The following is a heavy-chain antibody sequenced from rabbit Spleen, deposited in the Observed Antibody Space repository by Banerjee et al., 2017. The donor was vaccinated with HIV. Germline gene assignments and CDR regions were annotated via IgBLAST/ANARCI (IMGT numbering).Heavy chain of an antibody. Sequence: QSLEESGGDLVKPGGTLTLTCTASGFSFSSSDYMCWVRQAPGKGLEWISCIASGSSGFTYSATWAKGRFTISKTSSTTVTLQMTSLTAADTATYFCARDTGSSFSSYGMDLWGPGTLVTVS. D-gene: IGHD8-1*01. V-gene: IGHV1S40*01. CDR2: IASGSSGFT. J-gene: IGHJ6*01. CDR1: GFSFSSSDY. CDR3: ARDTGSSFSSYGMDL.